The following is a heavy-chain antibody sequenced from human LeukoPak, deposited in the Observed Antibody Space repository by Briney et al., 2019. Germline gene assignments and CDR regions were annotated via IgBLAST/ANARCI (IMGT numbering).Heavy chain of an antibody. CDR1: GFTFSDYY. CDR2: ISSSSSYT. J-gene: IGHJ5*02. D-gene: IGHD5-12*01. Sequence: PGGFLRLSCAASGFTFSDYYMSWIRQAPGKGLEWVSYISSSSSYTNYADSVKGRFTISRDNAKNSLYLQMNSLRAEDTAVYYCARAQTLYSGYDSNWFDPWGQGTLVTVSS. CDR3: ARAQTLYSGYDSNWFDP. V-gene: IGHV3-11*06.